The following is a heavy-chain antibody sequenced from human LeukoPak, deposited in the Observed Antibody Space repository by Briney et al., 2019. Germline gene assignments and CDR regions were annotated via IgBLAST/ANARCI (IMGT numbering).Heavy chain of an antibody. Sequence: PGGSLRLSCAASGFTFSSYAMGWVRQAPGKGLEWVSAISGSGGSTYYADSVKGRFTISRDNSKNTLYLQMNSLRAEDTAVYYCAKFLSYYDFWSGSVEYYYYYMDVWGKGTTVTVSS. D-gene: IGHD3-3*01. V-gene: IGHV3-23*01. CDR1: GFTFSSYA. CDR3: AKFLSYYDFWSGSVEYYYYYMDV. J-gene: IGHJ6*03. CDR2: ISGSGGST.